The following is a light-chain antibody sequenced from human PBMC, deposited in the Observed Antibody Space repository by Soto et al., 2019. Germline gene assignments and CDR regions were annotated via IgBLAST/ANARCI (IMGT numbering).Light chain of an antibody. CDR1: QSVSSSY. V-gene: IGKV3-20*01. CDR3: RQYGSSPLYT. J-gene: IGKJ2*01. CDR2: GAS. Sequence: EIVLTQSPGTLSLSPGERATLSCRASQSVSSSYLAWYQQKPGQAPRLLIYGASSRATGIPDRFSASGSGADFTLTISRLEPEDFAVYYCRQYGSSPLYTFGQGTKLEIK.